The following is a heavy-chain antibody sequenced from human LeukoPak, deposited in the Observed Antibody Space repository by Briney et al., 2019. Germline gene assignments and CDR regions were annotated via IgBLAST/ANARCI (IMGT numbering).Heavy chain of an antibody. D-gene: IGHD1-26*01. V-gene: IGHV1-46*01. Sequence: GASVKVSCKASGYTFTSYYMHWVRQAPGQGLEWMGLINPTGDSTGYAQKFQGRVTLTRDMSTSTDYMELSSLRSEDTAIYYCARDNSVGEKGWWFAPWGQGTRVTVSS. CDR1: GYTFTSYY. CDR2: INPTGDST. J-gene: IGHJ5*02. CDR3: ARDNSVGEKGWWFAP.